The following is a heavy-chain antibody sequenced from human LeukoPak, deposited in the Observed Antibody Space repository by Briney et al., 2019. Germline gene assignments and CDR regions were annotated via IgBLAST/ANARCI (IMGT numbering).Heavy chain of an antibody. CDR1: GFTFSSYW. CDR3: ARDASYYDYVWGSYSNYYYGMDV. D-gene: IGHD3-16*01. J-gene: IGHJ6*02. V-gene: IGHV3-7*01. CDR2: IKQDGSEK. Sequence: PGGSLRLSCAASGFTFSSYWMSWVRQAPGKGLEWVANIKQDGSEKYYVDSVNGRFTISRDNAKTSLYLQMNSLTAEDTAVYYCARDASYYDYVWGSYSNYYYGMDVWGQGTTVTVSS.